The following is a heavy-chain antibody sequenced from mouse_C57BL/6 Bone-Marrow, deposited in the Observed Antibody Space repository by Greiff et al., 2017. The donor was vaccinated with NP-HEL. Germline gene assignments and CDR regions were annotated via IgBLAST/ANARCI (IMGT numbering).Heavy chain of an antibody. CDR2: IYPSDSET. J-gene: IGHJ2*01. D-gene: IGHD2-2*01. CDR3: ARGLWLRQGFDY. Sequence: QVQLQQPGAELVRPGSSVKLSCKASGYTFTSYWMDWVKQRPGQGLEWIGNIYPSDSETHYNQKFKDKATLTVYKSSSTAYMQLSSLTSEDSAVYYCARGLWLRQGFDYWGQGTTLTVSS. CDR1: GYTFTSYW. V-gene: IGHV1-61*01.